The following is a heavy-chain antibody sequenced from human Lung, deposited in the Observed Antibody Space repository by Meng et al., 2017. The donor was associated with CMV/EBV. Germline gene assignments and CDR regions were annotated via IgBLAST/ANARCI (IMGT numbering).Heavy chain of an antibody. CDR1: GYRFTDHY. D-gene: IGHD2-2*01. CDR3: AKDLGDCSTTTCSWGPVNYYYGMDV. J-gene: IGHJ6*02. V-gene: IGHV1-2*02. Sequence: ASVKVSXKASGYRFTDHYFHWVRQAPGQGLEWMGWIYPNSGGTHYAQKFQGRLTVTRDTSMDTLYLQMNSLREEDTAIYFCAKDLGDCSTTTCSWGPVNYYYGMDVWGQGXTVTVSS. CDR2: IYPNSGGT.